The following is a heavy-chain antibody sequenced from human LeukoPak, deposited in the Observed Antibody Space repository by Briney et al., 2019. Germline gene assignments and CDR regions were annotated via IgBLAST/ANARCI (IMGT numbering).Heavy chain of an antibody. CDR2: INHSGST. J-gene: IGHJ3*02. Sequence: SETLSLTCTVSGGSISSHYWSWIRQPPGKGLEWIGEINHSGSTNYNPSLKSRVTISVDTSKNQFSLKLSSVTAADTAVYYCARNCSSTSCYAPDAFDIWGQGTMVTVSS. CDR1: GGSISSHY. D-gene: IGHD2-2*01. V-gene: IGHV4-34*01. CDR3: ARNCSSTSCYAPDAFDI.